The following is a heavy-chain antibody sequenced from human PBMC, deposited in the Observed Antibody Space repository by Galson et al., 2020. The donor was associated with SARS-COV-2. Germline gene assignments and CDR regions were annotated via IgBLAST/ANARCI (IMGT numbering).Heavy chain of an antibody. CDR1: GFTFSSYA. D-gene: IGHD5-18*01. J-gene: IGHJ4*02. CDR3: ARDRSGGYSYAFDY. Sequence: LSLTCAASGFTFSSYAMHWVRQAPGKGLEWVAVISYDGSNKYYADSVKGRFTISRDNSKNTLYLQMNSLRAEDTAVYYCARDRSGGYSYAFDYWGQGTLVTVSS. CDR2: ISYDGSNK. V-gene: IGHV3-30-3*01.